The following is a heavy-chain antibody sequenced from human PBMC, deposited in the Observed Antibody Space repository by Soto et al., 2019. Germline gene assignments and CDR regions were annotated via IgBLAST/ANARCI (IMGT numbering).Heavy chain of an antibody. CDR2: INAGNGNT. CDR3: ARGGIQHYFDQ. CDR1: GYTFTTYA. Sequence: VASVKVSCKASGYTFTTYAIHWVRQAPGQRLEWMGWINAGNGNTKYSQKFQGRVTITKDTSASTAYMELSSLRSEDTAVYYCARGGIQHYFDQWGQGTVVTVSS. D-gene: IGHD5-18*01. J-gene: IGHJ4*02. V-gene: IGHV1-3*01.